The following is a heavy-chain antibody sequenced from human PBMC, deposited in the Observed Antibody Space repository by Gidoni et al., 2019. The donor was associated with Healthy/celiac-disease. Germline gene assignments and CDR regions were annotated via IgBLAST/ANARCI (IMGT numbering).Heavy chain of an antibody. J-gene: IGHJ4*02. CDR1: GFTFSSYA. CDR3: AKAPHYSSSWTTWMF. Sequence: EVQLLESGGGLVQPGGSLRLSCAASGFTFSSYAMSWVRQAPGKGLEWVSAISGSGGSTYYRDSVKGRFTISRDNSKNTLYLQMNSLRAEDTAVYYCAKAPHYSSSWTTWMFWGQGTLVTVSS. V-gene: IGHV3-23*01. CDR2: ISGSGGST. D-gene: IGHD6-13*01.